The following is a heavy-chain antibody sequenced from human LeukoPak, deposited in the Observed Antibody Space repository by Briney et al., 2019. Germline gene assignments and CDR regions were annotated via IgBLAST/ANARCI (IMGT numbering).Heavy chain of an antibody. CDR2: ISSGSSSI. Sequence: PGGSLRLSCAASGFTFSSYEMNWVRQAPGKGLEWVSYISSGSSSIFYADSVKGRFTISRDNSKNSLYLQMNSLRVEDTAVYYCARGGIAACFAYWGQGTLVTVSS. J-gene: IGHJ4*02. V-gene: IGHV3-48*03. D-gene: IGHD6-6*01. CDR3: ARGGIAACFAY. CDR1: GFTFSSYE.